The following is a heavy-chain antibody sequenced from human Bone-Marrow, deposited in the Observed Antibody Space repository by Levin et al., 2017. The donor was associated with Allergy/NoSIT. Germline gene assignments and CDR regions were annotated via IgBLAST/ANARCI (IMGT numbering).Heavy chain of an antibody. Sequence: PGASVKVSCKGSGYSFTSYWIGWVRQMPGKGLEWMGIIYPGDSDTRYSPSFQGQVTISADKSISTAYLQWSSLKASDTAMYYCARLPQNRDGYNVDYYYGMDVWGQGTTVTVSS. D-gene: IGHD5-24*01. CDR2: IYPGDSDT. J-gene: IGHJ6*02. V-gene: IGHV5-51*03. CDR3: ARLPQNRDGYNVDYYYGMDV. CDR1: GYSFTSYW.